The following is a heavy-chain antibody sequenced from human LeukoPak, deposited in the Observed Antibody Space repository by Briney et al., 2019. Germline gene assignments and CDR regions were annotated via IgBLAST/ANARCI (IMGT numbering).Heavy chain of an antibody. CDR1: GYTLTELS. V-gene: IGHV1-24*01. D-gene: IGHD5-12*01. J-gene: IGHJ5*02. Sequence: ASVKVSCKVSGYTLTELSMHWVRQAPGKGLEWMGGFDPEDGETIYAQKFQGRVTMTEDISTDTAYMELSSLRSEDTAVYYCATALGGYDGWFDPWGQGTLVTVSS. CDR2: FDPEDGET. CDR3: ATALGGYDGWFDP.